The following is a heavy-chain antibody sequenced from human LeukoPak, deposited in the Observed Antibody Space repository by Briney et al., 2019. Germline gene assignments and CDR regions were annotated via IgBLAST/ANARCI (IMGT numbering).Heavy chain of an antibody. CDR2: IYPGDSDT. V-gene: IGHV5-51*01. D-gene: IGHD1-14*01. Sequence: GESLKISCKGFGYTFTSYWVGWVRQMPGKGLEWMGIIYPGDSDTRYSPSFRGQVTISADKSISTAYLQWSSLEASDTAIYYCARGGVDNRCFDYWGQGSLVTVSS. CDR1: GYTFTSYW. CDR3: ARGGVDNRCFDY. J-gene: IGHJ4*02.